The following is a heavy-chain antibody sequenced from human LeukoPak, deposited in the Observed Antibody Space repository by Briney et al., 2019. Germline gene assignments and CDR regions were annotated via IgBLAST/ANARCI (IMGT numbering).Heavy chain of an antibody. J-gene: IGHJ4*02. Sequence: PGGSLRLSCSVSGFTFSTYVMHWVRQAPGKGLEYVSAISSNGDNTYYADSVKGRFTISRDNSKNTLCLQMSSLRADDTAVYYCVRGTGYWGQGTLATVSS. CDR3: VRGTGY. V-gene: IGHV3-64D*06. CDR2: ISSNGDNT. CDR1: GFTFSTYV.